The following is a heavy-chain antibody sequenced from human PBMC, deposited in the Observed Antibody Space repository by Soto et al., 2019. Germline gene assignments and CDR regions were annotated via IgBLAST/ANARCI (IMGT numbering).Heavy chain of an antibody. Sequence: HPGGSLRLSWAAAGFTFSSYGMRWVRQAPGKRKEWLSVISYDGSNKYYADSVKGRFTISRDNSKNPLYLQMNSLRAEDTAVYYCAKELLDIVVEPGWFDPWGKGTLVTVSS. CDR1: GFTFSSYG. D-gene: IGHD2-2*03. CDR2: ISYDGSNK. V-gene: IGHV3-30*18. J-gene: IGHJ5*02. CDR3: AKELLDIVVEPGWFDP.